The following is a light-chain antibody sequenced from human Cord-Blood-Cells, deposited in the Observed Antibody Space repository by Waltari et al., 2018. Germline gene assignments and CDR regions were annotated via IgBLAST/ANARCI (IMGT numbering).Light chain of an antibody. Sequence: DIVMTQSPDSLAVSLGERATINCKSSQSVLYSSNHKNYLAWYQQKPGQPPKLLIYWASTRESGVPDRFSGSGSGTDFTLTISSLQAEDVAVYYCQQYDSTPTFGQGTKVEIK. CDR3: QQYDSTPT. V-gene: IGKV4-1*01. CDR1: QSVLYSSNHKNY. CDR2: WAS. J-gene: IGKJ1*01.